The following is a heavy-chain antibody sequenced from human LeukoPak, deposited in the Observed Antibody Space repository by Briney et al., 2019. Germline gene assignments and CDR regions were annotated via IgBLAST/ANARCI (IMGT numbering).Heavy chain of an antibody. Sequence: PGGALRLSCAASGFTFSSYAMSWVRQAPGKGLWWVSAISGSGGITYYADSVKGRFNISRDNSKNTLYLQMKSLGREDTAVYYCAKDSSPFDYWGQGTLVTVCS. CDR2: ISGSGGIT. CDR3: AKDSSPFDY. CDR1: GFTFSSYA. V-gene: IGHV3-23*01. D-gene: IGHD2-2*01. J-gene: IGHJ4*02.